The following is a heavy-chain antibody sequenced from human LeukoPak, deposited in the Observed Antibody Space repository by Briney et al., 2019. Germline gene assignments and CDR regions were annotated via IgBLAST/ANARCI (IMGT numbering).Heavy chain of an antibody. CDR1: GFTFSSYE. Sequence: PGGSLRLSCAASGFTFSSYEMNWVRQAPGKGLEWVSYISSSGSTIYYADSVKGRFTISRDSAKNSLYLQMNSLRAEDTAVYYCARAIPWIQLWLPHGMDVWGQGTTVTVSS. V-gene: IGHV3-48*03. D-gene: IGHD5-18*01. CDR3: ARAIPWIQLWLPHGMDV. CDR2: ISSSGSTI. J-gene: IGHJ6*02.